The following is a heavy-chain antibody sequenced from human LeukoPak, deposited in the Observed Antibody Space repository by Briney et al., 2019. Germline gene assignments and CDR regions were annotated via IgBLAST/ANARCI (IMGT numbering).Heavy chain of an antibody. CDR2: ISSSGNTI. Sequence: PGGSLRLSCAASRFTFSDYYMSWIRQAPGKGLGWISYISSSGNTIYYADSVKGRFTISRDNAKISLYLQMNSLRAEDTAVYYCARLGSGYSLDYWGQGTLVTVSS. J-gene: IGHJ4*02. D-gene: IGHD3-22*01. V-gene: IGHV3-11*01. CDR1: RFTFSDYY. CDR3: ARLGSGYSLDY.